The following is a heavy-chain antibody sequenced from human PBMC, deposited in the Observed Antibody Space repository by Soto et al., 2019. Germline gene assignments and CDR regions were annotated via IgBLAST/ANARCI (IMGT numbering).Heavy chain of an antibody. CDR2: INHDGGA. D-gene: IGHD6-13*01. CDR1: GGTVSGYC. V-gene: IGHV4-34*01. J-gene: IGHJ5*01. CDR3: ARGPSALGMLVHWFDS. Sequence: PSETLSLTCAVYGGTVSGYCWNWIRQPPGRGLEWLGEINHDGGANYNPSLRSRVRLSVDASKNQFSLNLNSVTAADTAVYYCARGPSALGMLVHWFDSWGQGTQVTVSS.